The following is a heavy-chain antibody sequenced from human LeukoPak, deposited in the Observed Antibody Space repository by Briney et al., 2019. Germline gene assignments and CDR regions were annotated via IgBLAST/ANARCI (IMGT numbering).Heavy chain of an antibody. Sequence: GGSLRLSCTASGFTFGDYAMCWFRQAPGEGLEWVGFIRSKAHGGTTEYAASVKGRFTISRDDSKSIAYLQMDSLKTEDTAVYYCTRAGRYCSGGSCYSFYWGQGTLVTVSS. CDR3: TRAGRYCSGGSCYSFY. V-gene: IGHV3-49*03. D-gene: IGHD2-15*01. CDR2: IRSKAHGGTT. CDR1: GFTFGDYA. J-gene: IGHJ4*02.